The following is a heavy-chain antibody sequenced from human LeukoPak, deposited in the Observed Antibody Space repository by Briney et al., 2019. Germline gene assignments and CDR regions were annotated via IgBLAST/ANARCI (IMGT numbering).Heavy chain of an antibody. CDR3: ARNYGFSFDP. CDR1: GGSISSYY. J-gene: IGHJ5*02. V-gene: IGHV4-34*01. Sequence: SETLSLTCTVSGGSISSYYWSWIRQPPGKGLEWIGQINHSVGTKYNPSLKSRVTISGDTSRNQFSLKLSSVTAADTAVYYCARNYGFSFDPWGQGTLVTVSS. CDR2: INHSVGT. D-gene: IGHD3-3*01.